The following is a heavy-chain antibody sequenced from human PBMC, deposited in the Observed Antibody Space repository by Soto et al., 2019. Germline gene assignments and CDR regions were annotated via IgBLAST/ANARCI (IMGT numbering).Heavy chain of an antibody. V-gene: IGHV1-2*02. CDR2: INPNSGGT. D-gene: IGHD3-9*01. CDR1: GYTFTGYY. Sequence: ALVKVSCKASGYTFTGYYMHWVRQAPGQGLEWMGWINPNSGGTNYAQKFQGRVTMTRDTSISTAYMELSRLRSDDTAVYYCAREVGAYDNGAKEGYGMDVWGQGTTVTVSS. J-gene: IGHJ6*02. CDR3: AREVGAYDNGAKEGYGMDV.